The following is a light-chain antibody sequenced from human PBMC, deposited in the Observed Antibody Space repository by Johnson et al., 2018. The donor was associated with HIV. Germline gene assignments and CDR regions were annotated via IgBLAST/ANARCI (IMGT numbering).Light chain of an antibody. V-gene: IGLV1-51*02. Sequence: QLVLTQPPSVSAAPGQKVTISCSGSSSNIGNNYVSWYQQLPRGAPKLLIYENNKRPSGIPDRFSGSKSGTSATLGITGLQTGDEADYYCGAWDSSLSAGLYVCVSGTEVTVL. CDR2: ENN. CDR3: GAWDSSLSAGLYV. CDR1: SSNIGNNY. J-gene: IGLJ1*01.